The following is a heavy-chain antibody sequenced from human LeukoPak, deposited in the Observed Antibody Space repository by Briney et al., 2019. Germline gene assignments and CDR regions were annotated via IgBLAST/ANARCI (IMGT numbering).Heavy chain of an antibody. CDR2: ISYDGSNK. J-gene: IGHJ4*02. CDR3: ARDILTGYSTPNFDY. Sequence: GGSLRLSCAASGFTFSSYAMHWDRQAPGKGLEWVAFISYDGSNKFYADSVKGRFTISRDNSKNRLYLQMSSLRGEDTAIYYCARDILTGYSTPNFDYWGQGTLVTVSS. D-gene: IGHD3-9*01. V-gene: IGHV3-30*04. CDR1: GFTFSSYA.